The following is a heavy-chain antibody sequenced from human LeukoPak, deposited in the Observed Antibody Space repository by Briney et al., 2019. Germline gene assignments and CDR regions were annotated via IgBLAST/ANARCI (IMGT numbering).Heavy chain of an antibody. CDR1: GGTFSSYA. D-gene: IGHD1-26*01. CDR3: ARLSPSGSYYGWFDP. Sequence: GASVKVSCKASGGTFSSYAITWVRQAPGQGLEWMGWINAFSGNTKYAQNFQGRVTMTTDTSTSTVYMELRTLRSDDTAVYYCARLSPSGSYYGWFDPWGQGTLVTVSS. J-gene: IGHJ5*02. V-gene: IGHV1-18*01. CDR2: INAFSGNT.